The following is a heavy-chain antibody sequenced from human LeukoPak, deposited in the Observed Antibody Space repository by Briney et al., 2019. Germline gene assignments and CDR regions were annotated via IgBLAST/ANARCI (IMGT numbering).Heavy chain of an antibody. J-gene: IGHJ4*02. CDR2: IKSKTRGGTI. D-gene: IGHD1/OR15-1a*01. CDR3: ATSMGTPGAFNY. CDR1: GFTFNNAW. V-gene: IGHV3-15*07. Sequence: GGSLRLSCAASGFTFNNAWMNWVRQAPGKGLEWVARIKSKTRGGTIDYAAPVKGRFTISRDDSKNTLYLQMNSLKTEDTAVYYSATSMGTPGAFNYWGQGTLVTVSS.